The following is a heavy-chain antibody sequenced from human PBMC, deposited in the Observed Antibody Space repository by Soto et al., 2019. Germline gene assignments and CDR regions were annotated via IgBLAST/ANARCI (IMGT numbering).Heavy chain of an antibody. CDR3: AKESGRNYFQH. D-gene: IGHD3-10*01. J-gene: IGHJ1*01. Sequence: EVQLLESGGSLVQPGGSLRLSCAASGFTVSSSGMSWVRQAPAKGLEWVSGINLADGGAYYPYYADSVKGRFTISRDNAENTVYLQMNSLRVEDTAVYFCAKESGRNYFQHWGQGTLVTVSS. V-gene: IGHV3-23*01. CDR1: GFTVSSSG. CDR2: INLADGGA.